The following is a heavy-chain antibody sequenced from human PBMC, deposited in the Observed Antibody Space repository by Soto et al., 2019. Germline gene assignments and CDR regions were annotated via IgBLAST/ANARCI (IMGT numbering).Heavy chain of an antibody. V-gene: IGHV3-30*18. CDR2: ISFDGGSQ. D-gene: IGHD6-13*01. CDR3: AKDSSVIAAGSGGWFDP. Sequence: QVQLVASGGGVVQPGRSLRLSCAASGFDFNTYGLHWVRQAPGKGLEWVAAISFDGGSQYYADSVKGRFTVSRDKSNSTLYLQMNSQGAEDTATYFCAKDSSVIAAGSGGWFDPWGPGTLVIVSS. J-gene: IGHJ5*02. CDR1: GFDFNTYG.